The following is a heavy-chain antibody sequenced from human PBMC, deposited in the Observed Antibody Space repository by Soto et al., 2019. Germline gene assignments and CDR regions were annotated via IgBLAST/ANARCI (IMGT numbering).Heavy chain of an antibody. CDR2: IYYSGST. CDR3: ARHRYYDFWSGYYDY. J-gene: IGHJ4*02. D-gene: IGHD3-3*01. Sequence: SETLSLTCTVSGGSISSSSYYWGWIRQPPGKGLEWIGSIYYSGSTYYNPSLKSRVTISVDTSKNQFSLKLSSVTAADTAVYYCARHRYYDFWSGYYDYWGQGTLVTVS. V-gene: IGHV4-39*01. CDR1: GGSISSSSYY.